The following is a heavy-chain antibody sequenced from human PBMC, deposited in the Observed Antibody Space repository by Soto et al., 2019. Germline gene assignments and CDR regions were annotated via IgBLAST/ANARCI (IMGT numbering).Heavy chain of an antibody. D-gene: IGHD2-2*02. Sequence: PGGSLRLSCAASGFTFSNYGMHWVRQAPGKGLEWVALIWFDGSDKYYADSVKGRFTMSRDNSKNTLYLQMNSLRAEDTVVYYCAKDPVQEGYCSSTSCYTYYYYGMDVWGQGTTVTVSS. V-gene: IGHV3-33*06. CDR1: GFTFSNYG. CDR3: AKDPVQEGYCSSTSCYTYYYYGMDV. J-gene: IGHJ6*02. CDR2: IWFDGSDK.